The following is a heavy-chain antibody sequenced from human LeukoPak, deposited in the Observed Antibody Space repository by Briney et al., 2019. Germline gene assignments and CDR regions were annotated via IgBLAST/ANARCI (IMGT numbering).Heavy chain of an antibody. CDR3: ARDPKLEPPGGFDY. Sequence: KPSETLSLTCTVSGGSISSGGYYWSWIRQPPGKGLEWIGYIYHSGSTYYNPSLKSRVTISVDRSKNQFSLKLSSVTAADTAVYYCARDPKLEPPGGFDYWGQGTLVTVSS. J-gene: IGHJ4*02. CDR1: GGSISSGGYY. V-gene: IGHV4-30-2*01. D-gene: IGHD1-1*01. CDR2: IYHSGST.